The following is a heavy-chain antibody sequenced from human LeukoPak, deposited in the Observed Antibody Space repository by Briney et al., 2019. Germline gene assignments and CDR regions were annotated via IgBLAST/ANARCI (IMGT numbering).Heavy chain of an antibody. V-gene: IGHV1-24*01. CDR3: AIPNPAAFDI. CDR1: GYTLTELS. CDR2: FDPEDGEA. J-gene: IGHJ3*02. Sequence: ASVKVSCKVSGYTLTELSMHWVRQAPGRGLEWMGGFDPEDGEAIYAQKFQGRVTMTEDTSTDTAYMELSSLRSEDTAVYYCAIPNPAAFDIWGQGTMVTVSS.